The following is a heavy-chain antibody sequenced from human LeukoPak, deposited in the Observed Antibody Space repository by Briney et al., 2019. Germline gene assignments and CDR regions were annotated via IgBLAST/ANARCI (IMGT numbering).Heavy chain of an antibody. CDR3: ASGAYYHDY. D-gene: IGHD3-22*01. CDR1: GFTFSTYW. V-gene: IGHV3-74*03. J-gene: IGHJ4*02. Sequence: PRGSLRLSCAASGFTFSTYWMHWVRQVPGKGLVWVSHINSDGSSTEYADSVKGRFTISRDNAKNTLYMQMNSLRAEDTAVYYCASGAYYHDYWGQGTLVTVSS. CDR2: INSDGSST.